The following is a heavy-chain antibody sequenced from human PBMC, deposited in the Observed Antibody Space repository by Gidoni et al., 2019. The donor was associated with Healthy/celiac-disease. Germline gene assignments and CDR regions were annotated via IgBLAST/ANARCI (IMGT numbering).Heavy chain of an antibody. CDR1: GGSSSGYY. Sequence: QVQLQQWGAGQLKPSETLSLTCALHGGSSSGYYWSWLRQPPGKGLEWIGEINHSGSTNYNPSLKSRVTISVDMSKNQFSLKLSSVTAADTALYYCARFGELLRTNNWFDPWGQGTLVTVSS. CDR3: ARFGELLRTNNWFDP. CDR2: INHSGST. J-gene: IGHJ5*02. D-gene: IGHD3-10*01. V-gene: IGHV4-34*01.